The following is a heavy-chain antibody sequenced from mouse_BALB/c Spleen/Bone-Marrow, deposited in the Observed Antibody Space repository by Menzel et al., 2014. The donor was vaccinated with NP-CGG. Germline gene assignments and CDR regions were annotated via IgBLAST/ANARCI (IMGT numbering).Heavy chain of an antibody. J-gene: IGHJ4*01. CDR2: ISNGGGNT. CDR1: GFTFRDYY. V-gene: IGHV5-12*02. CDR3: ARQGTLDY. Sequence: EVMLVESGGGLVQPGGSLKLSCATSGFTFRDYYMYWVRQTPEKRLEWVAYISNGGGNTYFPDTVKGRFTISRDNAKNTLYLQMSRLKSEDTAMYYCARQGTLDYWGQGTSVTVSS.